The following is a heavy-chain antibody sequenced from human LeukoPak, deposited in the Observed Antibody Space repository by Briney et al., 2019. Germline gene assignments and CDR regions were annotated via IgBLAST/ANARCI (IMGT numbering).Heavy chain of an antibody. CDR1: GGSFSGYY. CDR3: ARPQNWGYAFDI. V-gene: IGHV4-59*08. D-gene: IGHD7-27*01. J-gene: IGHJ3*02. Sequence: PSETLSLTCAVYGGSFSGYYWSWIRQPPGKGLEWIGYIYYSGSTNYNPSLKSRVTISVDTSKNQFSLKLSSVTAADTAVYYCARPQNWGYAFDIWGQGTMVTVSS. CDR2: IYYSGST.